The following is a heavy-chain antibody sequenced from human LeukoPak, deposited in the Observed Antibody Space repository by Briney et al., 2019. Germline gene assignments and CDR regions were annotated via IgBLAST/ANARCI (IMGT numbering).Heavy chain of an antibody. D-gene: IGHD2-2*01. CDR1: GGTLSSYA. V-gene: IGHV1-69*04. CDR3: ARVVPAAQYYFDY. CDR2: IIPILGIA. Sequence: ASVKVSCKASGGTLSSYAISWVRQAPGQGLEWMGRIIPILGIANYAQKFQGRVTITADKSTSTAYMELSSLRSEDTAVYYCARVVPAAQYYFDYWGQGTLVTVSS. J-gene: IGHJ4*02.